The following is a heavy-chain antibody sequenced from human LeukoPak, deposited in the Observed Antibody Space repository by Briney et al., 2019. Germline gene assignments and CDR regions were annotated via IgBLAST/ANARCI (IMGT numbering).Heavy chain of an antibody. CDR3: ASWDRQSSWDYFDY. Sequence: GGSLRLSCAASGFTFSSYAMSWVRQAPGKGLEWVAVIWYDGSNKYYADSVKGRFTISRDNSKNTLYLQMNSLRAEDTAVYYCASWDRQSSWDYFDYWGQGTLVTVSS. CDR2: IWYDGSNK. D-gene: IGHD1-26*01. J-gene: IGHJ4*02. CDR1: GFTFSSYA. V-gene: IGHV3-33*08.